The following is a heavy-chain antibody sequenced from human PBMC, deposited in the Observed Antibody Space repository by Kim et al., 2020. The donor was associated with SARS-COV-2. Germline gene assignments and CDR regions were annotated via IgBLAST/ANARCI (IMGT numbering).Heavy chain of an antibody. J-gene: IGHJ2*01. CDR1: GFTFSSYA. D-gene: IGHD5-12*01. CDR2: ISGSGGST. CDR3: AKEGLRFPITHRYFDL. Sequence: GGSLRLSCAASGFTFSSYAMSWVRQAPGKGLEWVSAISGSGGSTYYADSVKGRFTISRDNSKNTLYLQMNSLRAEDTAVYYCAKEGLRFPITHRYFDLWGRGTLVTVSS. V-gene: IGHV3-23*01.